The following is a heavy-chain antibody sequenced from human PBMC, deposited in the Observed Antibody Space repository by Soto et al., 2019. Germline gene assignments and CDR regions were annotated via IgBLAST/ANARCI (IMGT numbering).Heavy chain of an antibody. V-gene: IGHV3-23*01. CDR1: GFTFSSYA. CDR2: ISCSGGST. CDR3: AKDEVGSVYGDYSFDY. D-gene: IGHD4-17*01. Sequence: GGSLRLSCAASGFTFSSYAMSWVRQAPGKGLEWVSAISCSGGSTYYADSVKGRFTISRDNSKNTLYLQMNSLRAEDTAVYYCAKDEVGSVYGDYSFDYWGQGTMVTVSS. J-gene: IGHJ4*02.